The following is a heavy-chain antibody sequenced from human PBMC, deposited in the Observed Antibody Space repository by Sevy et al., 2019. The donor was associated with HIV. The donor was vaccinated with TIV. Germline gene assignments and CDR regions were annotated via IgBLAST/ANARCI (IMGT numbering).Heavy chain of an antibody. D-gene: IGHD5-18*01. J-gene: IGHJ4*02. V-gene: IGHV3-23*01. CDR1: GFTFSLYA. CDR2: ITISGGNT. CDR3: VREGVGGYSYSLDC. Sequence: GGSLRLSCAASGFTFSLYAMTWVRQAPGKGLEWVSTITISGGNTYYADSVKGRFTISRDNSKNTLYLQMNSLRAEDTAVYYCVREGVGGYSYSLDCWGQGTLVTVSS.